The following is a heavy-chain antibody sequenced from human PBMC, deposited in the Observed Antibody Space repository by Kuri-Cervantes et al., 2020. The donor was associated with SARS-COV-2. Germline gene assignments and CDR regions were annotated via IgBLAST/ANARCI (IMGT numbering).Heavy chain of an antibody. V-gene: IGHV4-59*01. CDR1: GGSISSYY. CDR3: ARVGGNWELPFDY. CDR2: IYYSGST. Sequence: SEPLSLTCTVSGGSISSYYWSWIRQPPGKGLEWIGYIYYSGSTNYNPSLESRVTISVDTSKNQFSLKLSSVTAADTAVYYCARVGGNWELPFDYWGQGTLVTVSS. J-gene: IGHJ4*02. D-gene: IGHD3-10*01.